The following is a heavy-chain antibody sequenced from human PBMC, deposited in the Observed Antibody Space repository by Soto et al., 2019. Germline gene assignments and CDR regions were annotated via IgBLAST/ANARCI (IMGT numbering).Heavy chain of an antibody. D-gene: IGHD3-22*01. CDR3: ASDDDSSGYYSDY. Sequence: SVKVSCKASGGTFSSYTISWVRQAPGQGLEWMGRIIPILGIANYAQKFQGRVTITADKSTSTAYMELSSLRSEDTAVYYCASDDDSSGYYSDYWGQGTLVTVSS. V-gene: IGHV1-69*02. CDR1: GGTFSSYT. CDR2: IIPILGIA. J-gene: IGHJ4*02.